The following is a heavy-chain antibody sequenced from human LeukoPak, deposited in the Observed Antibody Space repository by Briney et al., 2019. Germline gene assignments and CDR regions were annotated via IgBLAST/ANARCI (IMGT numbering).Heavy chain of an antibody. V-gene: IGHV3-21*01. CDR1: GFTFSSYS. J-gene: IGHJ4*02. D-gene: IGHD3-10*01. Sequence: PGGSLRLSCAASGFTFSSYSMNWVRQAPGKGLEWVSSISSSSSYIYYADSVKGRFTISRDNAKNSLYLQMNSLRAEDTAVYYCARVSDYGSGRYSADYWGQGTLVTVSS. CDR2: ISSSSSYI. CDR3: ARVSDYGSGRYSADY.